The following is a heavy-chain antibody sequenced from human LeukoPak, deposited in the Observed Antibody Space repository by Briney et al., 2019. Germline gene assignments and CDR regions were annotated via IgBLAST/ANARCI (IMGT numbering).Heavy chain of an antibody. J-gene: IGHJ4*02. Sequence: PSETLSLTCAVYGGSFSGYYWSWIRQPPGKGLEWIGEINHSGSTNYNPSLKSRVTISVDKSKNQFSLKLSSVTAADTAVYYCARRGAQRDSSGYRGLGYWGQGTLVTVSS. D-gene: IGHD3-22*01. CDR3: ARRGAQRDSSGYRGLGY. CDR1: GGSFSGYY. CDR2: INHSGST. V-gene: IGHV4-34*01.